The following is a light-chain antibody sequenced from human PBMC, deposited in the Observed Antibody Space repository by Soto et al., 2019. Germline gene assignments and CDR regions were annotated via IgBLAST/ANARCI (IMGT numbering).Light chain of an antibody. J-gene: IGLJ3*02. V-gene: IGLV2-14*01. CDR1: SSDVGAYNY. CDR2: EVS. CDR3: SSIISSSLRV. Sequence: QSALTQPASVSGSPGQSITISCTGTSSDVGAYNYVSWYQHHPGKAPKLIIYEVSDRPSGISDRFSGSKSGNTASLTISGLQADDEADYYCSSIISSSLRVFGGGTKVTVL.